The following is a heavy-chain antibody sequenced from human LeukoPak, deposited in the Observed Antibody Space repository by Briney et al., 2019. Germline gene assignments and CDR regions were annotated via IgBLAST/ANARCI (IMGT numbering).Heavy chain of an antibody. CDR2: INHSGST. D-gene: IGHD3-22*01. J-gene: IGHJ4*02. V-gene: IGHV4-34*01. CDR3: AYFSYESSGRDY. Sequence: SETLSLTCAVYGGSFSGYYWSWIRQPPGKGLEWIGEINHSGSTNYNPSLKSRVTISVDTSKNQFSLKLSSVTAADTAVYYCAYFSYESSGRDYWGQGTLVTVSS. CDR1: GGSFSGYY.